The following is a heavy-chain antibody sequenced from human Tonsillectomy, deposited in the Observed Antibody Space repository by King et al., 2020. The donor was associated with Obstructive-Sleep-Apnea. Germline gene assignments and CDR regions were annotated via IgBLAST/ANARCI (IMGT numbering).Heavy chain of an antibody. CDR1: GGTFSSYA. Sequence: VQLVESGAEVKKPGSSVKVSCKASGGTFSSYAISWVRQAPGQGLEWMGGIIPIFGTANYAQKFQGRGTITADESTSTAYMELSSLRSEDTAVYYCAGEGDCSGGSCRNYYYYGMDVWGQGTTVTVSS. V-gene: IGHV1-69*01. J-gene: IGHJ6*02. CDR2: IIPIFGTA. CDR3: AGEGDCSGGSCRNYYYYGMDV. D-gene: IGHD2-15*01.